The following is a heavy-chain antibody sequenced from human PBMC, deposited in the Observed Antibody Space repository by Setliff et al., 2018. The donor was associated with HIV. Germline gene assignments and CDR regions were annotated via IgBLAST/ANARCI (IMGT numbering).Heavy chain of an antibody. J-gene: IGHJ4*02. D-gene: IGHD2-21*02. Sequence: SETLSLTCTVSGGSISSFYWSWIRQSPGKGLEWIGYIHASGKANYNPSLKSRVTISLDTSKMQFSLRLTSVTAADTAVYYCATLDPSGGNFLAYWGQGTLVTVSS. CDR2: IHASGKA. V-gene: IGHV4-4*09. CDR1: GGSISSFY. CDR3: ATLDPSGGNFLAY.